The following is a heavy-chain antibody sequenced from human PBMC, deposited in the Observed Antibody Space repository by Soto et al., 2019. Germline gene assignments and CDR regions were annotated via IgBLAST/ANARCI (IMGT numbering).Heavy chain of an antibody. CDR2: INAGNGNT. Sequence: ASVNVYCKSSWYTFTSYAMHWVRQAPGQRLEWMGWINAGNGNTKYSQKFQGRVTITRDTSASTSYMELSSLRSEDTAVYYCARDLIAAAGTGPLGFDPWGQGTLVTVSS. V-gene: IGHV1-3*01. J-gene: IGHJ5*02. CDR1: WYTFTSYA. D-gene: IGHD6-13*01. CDR3: ARDLIAAAGTGPLGFDP.